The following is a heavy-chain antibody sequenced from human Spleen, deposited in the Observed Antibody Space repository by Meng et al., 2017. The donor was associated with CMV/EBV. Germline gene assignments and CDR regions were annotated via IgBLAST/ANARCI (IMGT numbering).Heavy chain of an antibody. J-gene: IGHJ6*02. V-gene: IGHV1-18*01. CDR1: TFSSYG. D-gene: IGHD5-18*01. Sequence: TFSSYGISWARQAPGQGLEWMGWISTYNGNTNYAQKVQGRVTMTTDTSTSTAHMELRSLRSDDTAVYYCARDQKLWLRYYYDYGMDVWGQGTTVTVSS. CDR3: ARDQKLWLRYYYDYGMDV. CDR2: ISTYNGNT.